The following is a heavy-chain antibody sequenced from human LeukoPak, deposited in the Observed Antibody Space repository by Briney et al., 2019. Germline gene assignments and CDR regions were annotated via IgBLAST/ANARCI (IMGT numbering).Heavy chain of an antibody. V-gene: IGHV4-39*07. J-gene: IGHJ4*02. CDR2: VYYRVTS. CDR1: GDSISSSSYS. Sequence: SETLSLTCTVSGDSISSSSYSWAWIRQPPGKGMEWLATVYYRVTSYSNPSLRSRVSISLDASQNQLSLRVTSVTAADTAVYYCARGLRYYDSRDRFDFWGQGALVTVSS. CDR3: ARGLRYYDSRDRFDF. D-gene: IGHD3-22*01.